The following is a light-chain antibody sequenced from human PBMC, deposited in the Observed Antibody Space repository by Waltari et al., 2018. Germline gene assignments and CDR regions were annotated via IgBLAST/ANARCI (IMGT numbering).Light chain of an antibody. CDR3: SSYTSSSTYV. Sequence: QSALTQPPSVSGSPGQSITISCTGTSSDVGGYNYVSWYQQHPGKAPKLMISDGSKRPSGVSNRFSGSKSGNTASLTISGLQAEDEADYYCSSYTSSSTYVFGTGTKVTVL. CDR1: SSDVGGYNY. J-gene: IGLJ1*01. CDR2: DGS. V-gene: IGLV2-14*01.